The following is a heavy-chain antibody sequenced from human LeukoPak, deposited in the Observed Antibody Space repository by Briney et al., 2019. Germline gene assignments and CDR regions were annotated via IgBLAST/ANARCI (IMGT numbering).Heavy chain of an antibody. J-gene: IGHJ6*02. CDR2: IYYSGST. Sequence: PSETLSLTCTVSGGSISSYYWSWIRQPPGKGLEWIGYIYYSGSTNYNPSLKSRVTMSVDTSKNQFSLELTSVTPADTAVYYCARATTYYYGTDVWGQGTTVTVSS. D-gene: IGHD1-1*01. CDR3: ARATTYYYGTDV. V-gene: IGHV4-59*13. CDR1: GGSISSYY.